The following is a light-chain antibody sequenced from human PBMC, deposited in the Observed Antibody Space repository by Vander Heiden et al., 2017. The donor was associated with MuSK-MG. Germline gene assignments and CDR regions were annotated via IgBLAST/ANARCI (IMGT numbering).Light chain of an antibody. CDR1: QSLLHKHGFDS. CDR2: RAS. J-gene: IGKJ3*01. CDR3: MQAVEGPFT. V-gene: IGKV2-28*01. Sequence: DIVMTQSPLYLPVIPGEPASISCRSSQSLLHKHGFDSLSWYLQRPGQPPQLLIYRASSRVSGVPDRFGGSGSGTDFTLKISRVEAEDVGVYYCMQAVEGPFTLGNGTTVDI.